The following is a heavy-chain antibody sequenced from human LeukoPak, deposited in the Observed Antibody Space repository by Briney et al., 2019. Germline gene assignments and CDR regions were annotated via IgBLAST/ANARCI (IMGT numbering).Heavy chain of an antibody. CDR3: ARGFYSSSDGLTEC. CDR2: INHSGST. D-gene: IGHD6-6*01. CDR1: GGSFSGYY. J-gene: IGHJ4*02. Sequence: SETLSLTCAVYGGSFSGYYWSWIRQPPGKGLEWIGEINHSGSTNYNPSLKSRVTISVDTSKNQFSLRLSSVTAADTAVYYCARGFYSSSDGLTECWGQGTLVTVSS. V-gene: IGHV4-34*01.